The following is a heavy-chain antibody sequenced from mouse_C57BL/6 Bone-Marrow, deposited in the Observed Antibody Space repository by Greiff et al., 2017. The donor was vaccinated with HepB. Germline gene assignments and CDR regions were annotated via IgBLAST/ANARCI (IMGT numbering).Heavy chain of an antibody. CDR2: IHPNSGST. J-gene: IGHJ4*01. Sequence: VQLQQPGAELVKPGASVKLSCKASGYTFTSYWMHWVKQRPGQGLEWIGMIHPNSGSTNYNEKFKSKATLTVDKSSSTAYMQLSSLTSEDSAVYYCAILYGSSLPYAMDYWGQGTSVTVSS. CDR1: GYTFTSYW. V-gene: IGHV1-64*01. CDR3: AILYGSSLPYAMDY. D-gene: IGHD1-1*01.